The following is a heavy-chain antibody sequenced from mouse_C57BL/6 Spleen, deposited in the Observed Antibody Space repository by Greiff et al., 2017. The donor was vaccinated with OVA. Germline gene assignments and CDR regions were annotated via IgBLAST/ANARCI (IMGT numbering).Heavy chain of an antibody. CDR2: INPSHGGT. V-gene: IGHV1-53*01. Sequence: VQLPQPGTELVKPGASVKLSCKASGYTFTSYWMHWVKQRPGQGLEWIGNINPSHGGTNYNETFKSKATLTVDKSSSTSYMQLSSLPSENSAVYSFSPSSSNYGFAYWGQGTLVTVSA. J-gene: IGHJ3*01. CDR1: GYTFTSYW. D-gene: IGHD2-5*01. CDR3: SPSSSNYGFAY.